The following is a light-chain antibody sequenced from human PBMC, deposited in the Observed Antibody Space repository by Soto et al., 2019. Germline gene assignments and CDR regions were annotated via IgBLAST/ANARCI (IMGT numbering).Light chain of an antibody. V-gene: IGLV1-47*02. Sequence: QPVLTQPPSASGTPGQRVTISCSGSGSNIGSSYVYWYQQVPGTAPKLLIYSNDQRPSGVPDRFSGSKSGTSASLAISGLRSEDEADYYCAAWDDSVSGRVFGGGTKLTVL. CDR1: GSNIGSSY. CDR2: SND. J-gene: IGLJ3*02. CDR3: AAWDDSVSGRV.